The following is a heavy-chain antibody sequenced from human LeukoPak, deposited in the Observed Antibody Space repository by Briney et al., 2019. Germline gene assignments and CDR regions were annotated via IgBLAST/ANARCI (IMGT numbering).Heavy chain of an antibody. CDR3: ARGPSQWDYYDSTGSYGH. Sequence: ASVKVSCKASGYTFTGYYIHWVRQAPGQGLEWMGRIIPNSGGTNYAQKFQGRVTMTRDTSISTAYMELSRLRLDDTAVYYCARGPSQWDYYDSTGSYGHWGQGTLVTVSP. D-gene: IGHD3-22*01. V-gene: IGHV1-2*06. J-gene: IGHJ4*02. CDR1: GYTFTGYY. CDR2: IIPNSGGT.